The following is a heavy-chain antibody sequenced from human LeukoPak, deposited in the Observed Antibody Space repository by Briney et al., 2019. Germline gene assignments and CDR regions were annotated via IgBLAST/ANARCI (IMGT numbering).Heavy chain of an antibody. D-gene: IGHD2-2*01. CDR2: IYYSGST. CDR3: ARVVPAAIGYYQH. Sequence: PSGTLSLTCTVSGGSITSSSYYWGWIRQPPGKGLGWIGSIYYSGSTYYNPSLKSRVTISVDTSKNQFSLKLSSVTAADTAVYYCARVVPAAIGYYQHWGQGTLVTVSS. CDR1: GGSITSSSYY. J-gene: IGHJ1*01. V-gene: IGHV4-39*01.